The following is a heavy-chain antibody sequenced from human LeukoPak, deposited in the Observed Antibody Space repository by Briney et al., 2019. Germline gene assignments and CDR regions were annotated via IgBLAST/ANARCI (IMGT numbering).Heavy chain of an antibody. Sequence: GGSLRLSCAASGFTFSSYSMNWVRQAPGKGLEWVASINPDGNEKYSADSVKGRFTISRDNAENSLYLQMNSLRVEDTAFYYCARDLAYSRLDYWGQGMLVTVSS. CDR3: ARDLAYSRLDY. D-gene: IGHD5-18*01. J-gene: IGHJ4*02. CDR1: GFTFSSYS. V-gene: IGHV3-7*01. CDR2: INPDGNEK.